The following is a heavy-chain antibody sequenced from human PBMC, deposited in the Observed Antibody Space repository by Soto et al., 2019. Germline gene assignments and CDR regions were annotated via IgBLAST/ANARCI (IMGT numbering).Heavy chain of an antibody. J-gene: IGHJ6*02. V-gene: IGHV5-10-1*01. CDR1: GYSFTSYW. Sequence: GASLKISCKGSGYSFTSYWISWVRQMPGKGLEWMGRIDPSDSYTNYSPSFQGHVTISADKSISTAYLQWSSLKASDTAMYYCARRTPYYCGMDVWGQGTTVTVSS. CDR2: IDPSDSYT. CDR3: ARRTPYYCGMDV.